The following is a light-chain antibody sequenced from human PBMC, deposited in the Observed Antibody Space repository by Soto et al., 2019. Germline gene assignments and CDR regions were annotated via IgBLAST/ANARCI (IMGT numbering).Light chain of an antibody. J-gene: IGLJ2*01. CDR1: SSDIGAYNY. Sequence: QSVLTQPASVSGSPVQSIAISCTGSSSDIGAYNYVSWYQHHPGKAPKLIIYDVTSRPSGVSSRFSGAKSGNAASLIISGLQTEDEADYFCASYTDYKPLVLFGGGTKLTV. CDR2: DVT. CDR3: ASYTDYKPLVL. V-gene: IGLV2-14*01.